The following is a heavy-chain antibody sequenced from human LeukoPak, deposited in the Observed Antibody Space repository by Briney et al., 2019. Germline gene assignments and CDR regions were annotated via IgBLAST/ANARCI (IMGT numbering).Heavy chain of an antibody. CDR3: ARASEYCTNGVCYTFDY. D-gene: IGHD2-8*01. CDR2: IIPIFGTA. V-gene: IGHV1-69*13. Sequence: ASVKVSCKASGYTFTGYYMHWVRQAPGQGLEWMGGIIPIFGTANYAQKFQGRVTITADESTSTAYMELSSLRSEDTAVYYCARASEYCTNGVCYTFDYWGQGTLVSVSS. J-gene: IGHJ4*02. CDR1: GYTFTGYY.